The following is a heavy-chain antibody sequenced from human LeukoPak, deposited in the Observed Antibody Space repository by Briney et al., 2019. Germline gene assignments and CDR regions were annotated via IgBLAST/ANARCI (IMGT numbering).Heavy chain of an antibody. V-gene: IGHV1-2*02. CDR3: ARDSSDDYGSYYFDY. D-gene: IGHD4-17*01. CDR2: INPNSGDT. Sequence: ASVKVSCKASGYIFTDYYMHWVRQAPGQGLEWLGWINPNSGDTNYAQKFQGRVTMTRDTSISTAYMELSRLRSDDTAVYYCARDSSDDYGSYYFDYWGQGTLVTVSS. J-gene: IGHJ4*02. CDR1: GYIFTDYY.